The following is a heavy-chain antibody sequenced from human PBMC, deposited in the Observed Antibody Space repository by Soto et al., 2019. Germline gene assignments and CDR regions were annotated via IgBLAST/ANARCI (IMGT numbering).Heavy chain of an antibody. D-gene: IGHD3-3*02. CDR3: ARSPGDFTISSLDP. CDR1: GDSISSVNW. Sequence: QVQLQESGPGLVKPSETLSLTCAVSGDSISSVNWWSWVRQSPGQGLEWIGDIYHTGITNYTPSLQSRVTISVDKFKNEFSLNLTSVTAADTGVYYCARSPGDFTISSLDPWGQGTLVTVSS. V-gene: IGHV4-4*02. CDR2: IYHTGIT. J-gene: IGHJ5*02.